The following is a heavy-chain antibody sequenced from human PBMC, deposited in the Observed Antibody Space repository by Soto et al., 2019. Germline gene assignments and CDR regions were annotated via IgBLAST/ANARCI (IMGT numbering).Heavy chain of an antibody. D-gene: IGHD3-3*01. Sequence: SETLSLTCAVYGGSFSGYYWSWIRQPPGKGLEWIGEINHSGSTNYNPSHNIRVTISLDTSKNQFSLKLSSVTAADTAVYYCARTGPSLELATIYFYYWGQGTLVTVYS. CDR2: INHSGST. V-gene: IGHV4-34*01. CDR3: ARTGPSLELATIYFYY. J-gene: IGHJ4*02. CDR1: GGSFSGYY.